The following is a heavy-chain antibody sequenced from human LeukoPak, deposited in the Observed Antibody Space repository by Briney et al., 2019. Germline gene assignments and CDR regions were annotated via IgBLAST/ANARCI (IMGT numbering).Heavy chain of an antibody. V-gene: IGHV3-30*04. Sequence: GGSLRLSCAASGFTFSSYAMHWVRQAPGKGLEWVAVISYDGSNKYYADSVKGRFTISRDNSKNTLYLQMNSLRAEDTAVYYCARDDSSGLPGFDYWGQGTLVTVSS. CDR3: ARDDSSGLPGFDY. D-gene: IGHD6-19*01. CDR1: GFTFSSYA. CDR2: ISYDGSNK. J-gene: IGHJ4*02.